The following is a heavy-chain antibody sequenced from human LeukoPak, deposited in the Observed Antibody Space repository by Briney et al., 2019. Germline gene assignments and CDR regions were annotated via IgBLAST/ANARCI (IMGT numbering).Heavy chain of an antibody. CDR2: ISSSGSTI. Sequence: GGSLRLSCAASGFTFSSYAMHWVRQAPGKGLEWVSYISSSGSTIYYADSVKGRFTISRDNAKNSLYLQMNSLRAEDTAVYYCAIGYSYGHGIDYWGQGTLVTVSS. J-gene: IGHJ4*02. V-gene: IGHV3-48*04. CDR3: AIGYSYGHGIDY. D-gene: IGHD5-18*01. CDR1: GFTFSSYA.